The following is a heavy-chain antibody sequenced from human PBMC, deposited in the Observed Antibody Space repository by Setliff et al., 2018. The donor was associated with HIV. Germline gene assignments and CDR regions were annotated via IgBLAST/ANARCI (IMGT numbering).Heavy chain of an antibody. CDR1: GYTFTGYY. Sequence: ASVKVSCKASGYTFTGYYMHWVRQAPGQGLEWMGWINPNSGGTNYAQKFQGRVAMTRDTSISSAYMELSRLRSDDTAVYYCARDPPYDSSGYYLGLDYYFDYWGQGTLVTVSS. CDR3: ARDPPYDSSGYYLGLDYYFDY. CDR2: INPNSGGT. J-gene: IGHJ4*02. D-gene: IGHD3-22*01. V-gene: IGHV1-2*02.